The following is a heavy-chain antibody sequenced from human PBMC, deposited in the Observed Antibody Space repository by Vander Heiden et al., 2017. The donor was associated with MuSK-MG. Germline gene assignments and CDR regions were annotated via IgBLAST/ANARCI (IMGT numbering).Heavy chain of an antibody. J-gene: IGHJ6*02. CDR3: ARPLGSYNYDQWYHYGMDV. V-gene: IGHV3-23*01. Sequence: EMQLLESGGGSAQPGKSLRLSCAASGFTFSRSAMTWVRQAPGKGLEWVSSISGNAYRTYYADSVKGRFTISRDNSKNTLFLQLSSLRDEDTAVYYCARPLGSYNYDQWYHYGMDVWGQGTTVTVSS. CDR1: GFTFSRSA. CDR2: ISGNAYRT. D-gene: IGHD3-16*01.